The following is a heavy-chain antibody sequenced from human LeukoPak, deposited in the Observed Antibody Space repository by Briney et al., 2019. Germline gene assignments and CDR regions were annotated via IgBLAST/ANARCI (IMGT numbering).Heavy chain of an antibody. CDR1: GFTFSSYW. D-gene: IGHD3-22*01. CDR2: INSVGSST. CDR3: ARDYYDSNGYYYGAY. V-gene: IGHV3-74*01. Sequence: PGGSLRLSCAASGFTFSSYWMHWVRQAPGEGLVWVSRINSVGSSTSYADSVKGRFTISRDNAKNTLYLQMNSLRAEDTAVYYCARDYYDSNGYYYGAYWGQGTLVTVSS. J-gene: IGHJ4*02.